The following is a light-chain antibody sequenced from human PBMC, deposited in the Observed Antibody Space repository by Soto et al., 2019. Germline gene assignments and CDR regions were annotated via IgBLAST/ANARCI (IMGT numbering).Light chain of an antibody. J-gene: IGKJ3*01. V-gene: IGKV3D-20*02. CDR2: DAS. Sequence: EMALTQSLGTLSLCPGERATLSCRASQIVSSTYLAWYQQKPGQAPRLLIYDASNRATGIPARFSGSGSGTDFTLTISSLEPEDFAIYYCQQHSNFFGPGTKVDI. CDR3: QQHSNF. CDR1: QIVSSTY.